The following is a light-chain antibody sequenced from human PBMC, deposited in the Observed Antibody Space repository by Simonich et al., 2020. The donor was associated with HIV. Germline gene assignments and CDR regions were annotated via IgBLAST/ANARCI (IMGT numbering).Light chain of an antibody. Sequence: EIVLTQSPATLSLSPGERATLSCRASQSVSSYLAWYQQKPGLAPRLLIYGASTRATGVPARFSGSGSGTEFTLTISSLQSEDFAVYYCQQYNNWRTFGQGTKVEIK. CDR1: QSVSSY. V-gene: IGKV3-15*01. J-gene: IGKJ1*01. CDR3: QQYNNWRT. CDR2: GAS.